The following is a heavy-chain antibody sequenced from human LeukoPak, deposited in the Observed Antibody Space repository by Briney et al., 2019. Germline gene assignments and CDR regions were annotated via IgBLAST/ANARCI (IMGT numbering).Heavy chain of an antibody. J-gene: IGHJ4*02. CDR3: ARVGRIAARQGAFDY. CDR1: GYTFTSYG. CDR2: ISAYNGNT. Sequence: ASVKVSCKASGYTFTSYGLTWVRQAPGQGLEWMGWISAYNGNTNYAQKFQGRVTMTTDTSTSTAYMELRSLRSDDTAVYYCARVGRIAARQGAFDYWGQGTLVTVSS. V-gene: IGHV1-18*01. D-gene: IGHD6-6*01.